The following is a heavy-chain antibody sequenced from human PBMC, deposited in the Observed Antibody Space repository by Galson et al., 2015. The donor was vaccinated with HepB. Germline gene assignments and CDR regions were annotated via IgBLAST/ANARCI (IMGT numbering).Heavy chain of an antibody. V-gene: IGHV3-33*08. Sequence: SLRLSCAASGFTFSSYGMHWVRQAPGKGLEWVAVIWYDGSNKYYADSVKGRFTISRDNSKNTLYLQMNSLRAEDTAVYYCARDLYCSGGSCSYYFDYWGQGTLVTVSS. CDR3: ARDLYCSGGSCSYYFDY. CDR1: GFTFSSYG. CDR2: IWYDGSNK. J-gene: IGHJ4*02. D-gene: IGHD2-15*01.